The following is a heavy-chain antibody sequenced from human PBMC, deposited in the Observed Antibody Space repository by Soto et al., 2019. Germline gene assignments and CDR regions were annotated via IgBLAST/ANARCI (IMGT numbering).Heavy chain of an antibody. J-gene: IGHJ6*04. V-gene: IGHV1-46*01. Sequence: GASVKVSCKASGYTFTSYYMHWVRQAPGQGLEWMGIINPSGGSTSYAQKFQGRVTMTRDTSTSTVYMELSSLRSEDTAVYYCAGLGFINGVGPPPYYHSGMAVGGKGTTVPVSP. CDR3: AGLGFINGVGPPPYYHSGMAV. CDR1: GYTFTSYY. CDR2: INPSGGST. D-gene: IGHD2-8*01.